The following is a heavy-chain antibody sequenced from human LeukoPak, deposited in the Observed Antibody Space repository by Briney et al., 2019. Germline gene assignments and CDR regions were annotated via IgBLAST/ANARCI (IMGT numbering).Heavy chain of an antibody. Sequence: PGGSLRLSCAASGFTFSNYWMGWVRQPPGKGLQWVANIKEDGSEKYYVDSVKGRFTISRDNAKNSVYLQMNSLRGEDTAVYYCARRPFGADYWGQGTLVTVSS. CDR3: ARRPFGADY. CDR1: GFTFSNYW. J-gene: IGHJ4*02. V-gene: IGHV3-7*01. CDR2: IKEDGSEK. D-gene: IGHD3-10*01.